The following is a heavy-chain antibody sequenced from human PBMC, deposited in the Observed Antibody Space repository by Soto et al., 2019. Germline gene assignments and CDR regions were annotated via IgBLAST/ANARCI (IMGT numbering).Heavy chain of an antibody. CDR2: IYYSGST. J-gene: IGHJ6*02. CDR1: GGSISSYY. D-gene: IGHD3-3*01. Sequence: SETLSLTCTVSGGSISSYYWSWIRQPPGKGLEWIGYIYYSGSTNYNPSLKSRVTISVDTSKNQFSLKLSSVTAADTAVYYCASFLAINDFWSGDWPYYYGMDVWGQGTTVTVSS. CDR3: ASFLAINDFWSGDWPYYYGMDV. V-gene: IGHV4-59*01.